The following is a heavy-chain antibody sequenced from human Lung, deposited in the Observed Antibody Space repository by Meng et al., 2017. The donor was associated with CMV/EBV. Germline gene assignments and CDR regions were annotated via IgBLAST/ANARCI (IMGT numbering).Heavy chain of an antibody. V-gene: IGHV3-30-3*01. J-gene: IGHJ6*01. CDR3: ARDSPLLLGGLTRYYYGMAV. D-gene: IGHD3-16*01. CDR2: MSHDGNNK. CDR1: GFTFSSYA. Sequence: SCAASGFTFSSYAMYWVRQAPGKGLEWVSVMSHDGNNKYDADSVKGRFTISRDNSRNTLYLQMNSLRAEDTAVYYCARDSPLLLGGLTRYYYGMAVWGQGNXV.